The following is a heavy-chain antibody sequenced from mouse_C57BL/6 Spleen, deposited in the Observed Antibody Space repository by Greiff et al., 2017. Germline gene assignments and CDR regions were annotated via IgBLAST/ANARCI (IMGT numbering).Heavy chain of an antibody. V-gene: IGHV3-6*01. D-gene: IGHD6-1*01. CDR1: GYSITSGYY. Sequence: QSGPGLVKPSQSLSLTCSVTGYSITSGYYWNWIRQFPGNKLEWMGYISYDGSNNYNPSLKNRTSITRDTSKNQFFLKLNSVTTEDTATYYCAQLTSYFDYWGQGTTLTVSS. CDR2: ISYDGSN. CDR3: AQLTSYFDY. J-gene: IGHJ2*01.